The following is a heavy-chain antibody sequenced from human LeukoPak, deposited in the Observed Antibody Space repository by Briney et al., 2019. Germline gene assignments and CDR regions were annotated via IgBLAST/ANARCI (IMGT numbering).Heavy chain of an antibody. CDR1: GFTFSSYA. CDR3: ARKNWFDP. J-gene: IGHJ5*02. Sequence: GGSLRLSCAASGFTFSSYAMHWVRQAPGKGLEWVAVISYDGSNKYYADSVKGRFTISRDNSKNTLYLQMNSLRAEDTAVYYCARKNWFDPWGQGTLVTVSS. CDR2: ISYDGSNK. V-gene: IGHV3-30-3*01.